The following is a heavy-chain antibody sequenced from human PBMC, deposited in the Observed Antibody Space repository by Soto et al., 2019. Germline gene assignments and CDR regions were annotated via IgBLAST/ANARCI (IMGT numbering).Heavy chain of an antibody. V-gene: IGHV4-34*01. Sequence: QVQLQQWGAGLLKPSETLTLTCAVYGGSFSGYYWSWIRQPPGKGLEWIGEINHSGSTNYNQSLKSRVTISVDTSKNQFSLKLSSVTAADTAVYYCARSGVDCSGGSCSFDYWGQGTLVTVSS. J-gene: IGHJ4*02. D-gene: IGHD2-15*01. CDR2: INHSGST. CDR1: GGSFSGYY. CDR3: ARSGVDCSGGSCSFDY.